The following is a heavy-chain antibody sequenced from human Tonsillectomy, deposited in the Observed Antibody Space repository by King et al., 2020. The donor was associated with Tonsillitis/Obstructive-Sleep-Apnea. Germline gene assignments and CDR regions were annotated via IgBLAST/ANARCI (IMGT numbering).Heavy chain of an antibody. J-gene: IGHJ4*02. Sequence: VQLVESGGGLVQPGRSLRLSCAASGFTFHDYAMHWVRQVPGKGLEWVSGITWNSDFRGYADSVKGRFTISRDNSKNSLYLQMNSLRGEDTAFYYCTKDITTSSYVDPSIYYFDFWGQGSLVTVSS. CDR3: TKDITTSSYVDPSIYYFDF. CDR1: GFTFHDYA. V-gene: IGHV3-9*01. D-gene: IGHD4-17*01. CDR2: ITWNSDFR.